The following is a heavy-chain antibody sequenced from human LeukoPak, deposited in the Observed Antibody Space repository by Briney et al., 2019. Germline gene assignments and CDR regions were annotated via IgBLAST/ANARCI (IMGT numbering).Heavy chain of an antibody. J-gene: IGHJ5*02. D-gene: IGHD3-22*01. CDR2: IYYSGST. CDR3: ARSYDTINWFDP. Sequence: SETLSLTCTVSGGSISSHYWSWIRQPPGKGLEWIGYIYYSGSTNYNPSLRSRVTISVDTSKNQFSLKLSSVTAADTAVYYCARSYDTINWFDPWGQGTLVTVSS. V-gene: IGHV4-59*11. CDR1: GGSISSHY.